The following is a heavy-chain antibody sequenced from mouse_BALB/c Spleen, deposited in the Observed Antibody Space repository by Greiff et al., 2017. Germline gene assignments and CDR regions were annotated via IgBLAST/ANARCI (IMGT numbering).Heavy chain of an antibody. CDR2: ISYSGST. V-gene: IGHV3-2*02. D-gene: IGHD1-1*01. J-gene: IGHJ4*01. CDR3: ASYYGSNYAMDY. Sequence: EVKLVESGPGLVKPSQSLSLTCTVTGYSITSDYAWNWIRQFPGNKLEWMGYISYSGSTSYNPSLKSRISITRDTSKNQFFLQLNSVTTEDTATYYCASYYGSNYAMDYWGQGTSVTVSS. CDR1: GYSITSDYA.